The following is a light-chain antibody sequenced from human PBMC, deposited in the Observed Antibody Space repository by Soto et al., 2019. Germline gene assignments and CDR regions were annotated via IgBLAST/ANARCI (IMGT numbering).Light chain of an antibody. V-gene: IGKV3-15*01. CDR2: GAS. CDR1: QSVSSK. J-gene: IGKJ1*01. Sequence: EIVMTQSPATLSVSPGERATLTYWASQSVSSKLAWYQQKPGQAPRVLIYGASTRATGIPARFSGSGSGTEFTLTITGLQSEDFAVYFCQHYNDWPPTWTFGQGTKV. CDR3: QHYNDWPPTWT.